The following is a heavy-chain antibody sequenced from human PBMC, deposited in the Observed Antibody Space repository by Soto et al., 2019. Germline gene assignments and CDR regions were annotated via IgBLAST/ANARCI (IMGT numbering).Heavy chain of an antibody. CDR2: ISGSGGST. CDR1: GFTFSSYA. D-gene: IGHD4-4*01. J-gene: IGHJ6*02. Sequence: GGSLRLSCAASGFTFSSYAMSWVRQAPGKGLEWVSAISGSGGSTYYADSVKGRFTISRDNSKNTLYLQMNSLRAEDTAVYYCAKDNSNYDYYYGMDVWGQGTTVTVSS. CDR3: AKDNSNYDYYYGMDV. V-gene: IGHV3-23*01.